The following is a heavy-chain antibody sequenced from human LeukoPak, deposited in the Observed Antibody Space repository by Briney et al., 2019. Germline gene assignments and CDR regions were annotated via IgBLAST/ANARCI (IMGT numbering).Heavy chain of an antibody. J-gene: IGHJ2*01. V-gene: IGHV4-38-2*01. CDR1: GYSISSHYY. CDR2: YYHTGSS. CDR3: ASVTRSMSRFFDL. Sequence: SETLSLTCAVSGYSISSHYYWGWIRQPPGKGLKWIGSYYHTGSSYYNPSLQSRVAISIDTSKNQFSLELASVTAADTAVYYCASVTRSMSRFFDLWGRGTLVIVSS. D-gene: IGHD4-17*01.